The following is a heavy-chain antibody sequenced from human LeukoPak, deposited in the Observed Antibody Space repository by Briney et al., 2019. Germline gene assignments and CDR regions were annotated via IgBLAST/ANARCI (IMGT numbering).Heavy chain of an antibody. CDR3: ARSSHL. V-gene: IGHV4-59*01. CDR1: GGSINSYY. Sequence: SETLSLTCTVSGGSINSYYWRWIRQPPGKGLEWIGYIYYSGITKFNPSLMSRVTISIDTSKNQFSLKLNSVTAAATAVYYCARSSHLWGPGTLVIVSS. J-gene: IGHJ5*02. D-gene: IGHD3-10*01. CDR2: IYYSGIT.